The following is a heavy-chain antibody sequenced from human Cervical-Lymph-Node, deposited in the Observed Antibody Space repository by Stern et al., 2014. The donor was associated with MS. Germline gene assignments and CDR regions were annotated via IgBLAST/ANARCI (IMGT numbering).Heavy chain of an antibody. V-gene: IGHV1-2*02. D-gene: IGHD3-3*01. CDR1: GYIFTDYY. CDR3: ARGSGTAYDLRGDY. J-gene: IGHJ4*01. CDR2: INPNSGGT. Sequence: VQLVQSGAEAKAPGASMKVSCRASGYIFTDYYLHWVRQAPGQGLELLGWINPNSGGTNYAQNFQGRVTMTRDTSISTAYMELRWLGYADTAVYYCARGSGTAYDLRGDYWGQGTLVTVSS.